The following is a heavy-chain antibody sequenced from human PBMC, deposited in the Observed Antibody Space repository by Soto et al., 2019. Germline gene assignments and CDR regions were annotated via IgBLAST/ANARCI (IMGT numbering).Heavy chain of an antibody. D-gene: IGHD2-15*01. V-gene: IGHV4-39*01. Sequence: SETLSLTSPLSGASTTSTTYFCAWIRQPPWKGREWFGSIYYSVKTHNNPTLKSRVNISVDRSKNQFSLQSPSVNAADTAVYYWAKKLPRTGCFHYWGQGTLVTVSS. CDR1: GASTTSTTYF. J-gene: IGHJ4*02. CDR2: IYYSVKT. CDR3: AKKLPRTGCFHY.